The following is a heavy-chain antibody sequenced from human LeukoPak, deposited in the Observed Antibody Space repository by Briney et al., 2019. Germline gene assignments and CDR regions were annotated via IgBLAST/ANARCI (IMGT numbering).Heavy chain of an antibody. V-gene: IGHV3-30*18. CDR1: GFIFSNYG. D-gene: IGHD3-3*01. CDR3: AKRSGTYYYYYMDV. Sequence: GGSLRLSCLVSGFIFSNYGMHWVRQAPGKGLEWVALISYDGRDTFYADSVKGRFTISRDNSKNTLYLQMNSLRAEDTAVYYCAKRSGTYYYYYMDVWGKGTTVTISS. J-gene: IGHJ6*03. CDR2: ISYDGRDT.